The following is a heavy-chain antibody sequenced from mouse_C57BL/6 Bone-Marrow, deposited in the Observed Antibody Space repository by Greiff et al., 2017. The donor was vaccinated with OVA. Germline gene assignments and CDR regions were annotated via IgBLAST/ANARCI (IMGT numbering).Heavy chain of an antibody. Sequence: VQLQQSVAELVRPGASVKLSCTASGFNIKNPYMHWVKQRPEQGLEWIGRIDPANGNTKYAPKFQGKATITADTSSNTAYLQLSSLTSEDTAIYYCARDYSNYPYYFDYWGQGTTLTVSS. J-gene: IGHJ2*01. V-gene: IGHV14-3*01. CDR2: IDPANGNT. D-gene: IGHD2-5*01. CDR3: ARDYSNYPYYFDY. CDR1: GFNIKNPY.